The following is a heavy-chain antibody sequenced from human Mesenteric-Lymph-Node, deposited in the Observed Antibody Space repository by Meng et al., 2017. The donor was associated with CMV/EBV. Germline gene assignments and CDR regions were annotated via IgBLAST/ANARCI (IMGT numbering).Heavy chain of an antibody. CDR3: LYGMDV. Sequence: GESLKISCAASGFTFSNYAMTWVRQAPGKGLEWVSVIYSGGSTYYADSVKGRFTISRDNSKNTLYLQMNSLRAEDTAVYYCLYGMDVWGQGTTVTVSS. J-gene: IGHJ6*02. CDR1: GFTFSNYA. V-gene: IGHV3-66*02. CDR2: IYSGGST.